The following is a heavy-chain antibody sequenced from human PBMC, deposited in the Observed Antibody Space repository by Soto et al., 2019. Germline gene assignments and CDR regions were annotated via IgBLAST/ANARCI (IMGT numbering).Heavy chain of an antibody. D-gene: IGHD3-16*01. CDR3: AREGVRGMDV. CDR2: MNPNSANT. CDR1: GYTFTSYD. Sequence: QVQLVQSGAEVKKPGASVKVSCKASGYTFTSYDINWVRPATGQGLEWMGWMNPNSANTGYAQKFQGRVTMTRNTSISTAYRELSSLRSEDTAVYYGAREGVRGMDVWGQGTTVTVSS. V-gene: IGHV1-8*01. J-gene: IGHJ6*02.